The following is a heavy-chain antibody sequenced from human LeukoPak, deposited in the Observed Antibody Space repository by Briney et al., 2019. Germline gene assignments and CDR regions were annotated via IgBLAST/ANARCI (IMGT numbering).Heavy chain of an antibody. CDR2: ISVGGGDT. D-gene: IGHD2-21*01. V-gene: IGHV3-23*01. J-gene: IGHJ4*02. CDR1: GFICSSYV. CDR3: AKLNLGEMAYFDS. Sequence: PGGSLRLSCEASGFICSSYVMGWVRQAPGKGLEWVSSISVGGGDTFTADSVKGRFTITRENSKNTLYLQMMGLRVEDTAIYYCAKLNLGEMAYFDSWGQGILVTVSS.